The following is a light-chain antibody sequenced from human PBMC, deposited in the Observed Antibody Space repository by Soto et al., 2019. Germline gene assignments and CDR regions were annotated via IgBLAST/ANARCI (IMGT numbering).Light chain of an antibody. Sequence: EIVLTQSPGTLSLSPWERATLSCRASQIISISYLSWYQQKPGQAPRLLIYGASGRATGIPARFSGSGSGTEFTLTISSLQSEDFAVYYCQQYNKWPWTFGQGTKVDIK. CDR2: GAS. J-gene: IGKJ1*01. V-gene: IGKV3-15*01. CDR1: QIISISY. CDR3: QQYNKWPWT.